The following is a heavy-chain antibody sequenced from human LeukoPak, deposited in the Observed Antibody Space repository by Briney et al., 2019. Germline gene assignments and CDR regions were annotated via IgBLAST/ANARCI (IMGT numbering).Heavy chain of an antibody. Sequence: ASVKVSCKASGYTFTSYDINWVRQATGQGLEWMGWMNPNSGNTGYAQKFQGRVTMTRDTSISTAYMELSRLRSDDTAVYYCARGEYYYDSSGYPFDYWGQGTLVTVSS. CDR1: GYTFTSYD. CDR2: MNPNSGNT. J-gene: IGHJ4*02. D-gene: IGHD3-22*01. V-gene: IGHV1-8*02. CDR3: ARGEYYYDSSGYPFDY.